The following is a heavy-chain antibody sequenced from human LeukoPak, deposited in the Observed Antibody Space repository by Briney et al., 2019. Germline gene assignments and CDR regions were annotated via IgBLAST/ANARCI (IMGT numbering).Heavy chain of an antibody. J-gene: IGHJ6*03. Sequence: PSETLSLTCAVSGGSISSGGYSWSWIRQPPGKGLEWIGYIYYSVNTYYSPSLKSRVTISVDTSKNQFSLKLSSVTAADTAVYYCARSTYYYDSSGYSYYSYYYMDVWGKGTTVTISS. CDR3: ARSTYYYDSSGYSYYSYYYMDV. D-gene: IGHD3-22*01. CDR2: IYYSVNT. V-gene: IGHV4-30-4*07. CDR1: GGSISSGGYS.